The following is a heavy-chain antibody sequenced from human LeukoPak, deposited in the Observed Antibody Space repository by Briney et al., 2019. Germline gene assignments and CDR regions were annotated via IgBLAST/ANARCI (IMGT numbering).Heavy chain of an antibody. J-gene: IGHJ6*03. D-gene: IGHD5-12*01. CDR1: GGSISSGSYY. Sequence: PSETLSPTCTVSGGSISSGSYYWSWIRQPAGKGLEWIGRIYTSGSTNYNPSLKSRVTISVDTSKNQFSLKLSSVTAADTAVYYCARDLRGYSGYDYPPYYYYYMDVWGKGTTVTVSS. CDR3: ARDLRGYSGYDYPPYYYYYMDV. V-gene: IGHV4-61*02. CDR2: IYTSGST.